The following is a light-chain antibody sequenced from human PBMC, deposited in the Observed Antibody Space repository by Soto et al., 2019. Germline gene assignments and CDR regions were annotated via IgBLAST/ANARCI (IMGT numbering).Light chain of an antibody. CDR1: SSDVGAYDY. CDR3: SSYTTSNTWV. CDR2: GVS. Sequence: QSVLTQPASVSGSPGQSITISCTGTSSDVGAYDYVSWYRHSPGEAPKVLIRGVSIRPSGVSIRFSASKSANTASLTISGLQAEDEALYYCSSYTTSNTWVFGGGTKLTVL. V-gene: IGLV2-14*03. J-gene: IGLJ3*02.